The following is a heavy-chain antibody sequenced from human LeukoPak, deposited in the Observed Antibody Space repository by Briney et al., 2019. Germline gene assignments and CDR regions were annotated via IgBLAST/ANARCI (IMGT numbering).Heavy chain of an antibody. CDR3: AIHYYDSSGYNDY. Sequence: GGSLRLSCAVSGFTFSSYSMNWVRQAPGKGLEWVSSISSSSSYIYYADSVKGRFTISRDNAKNSLYLQMNSLRAEDTAVYYCAIHYYDSSGYNDYWGQGTLVTVSS. CDR2: ISSSSSYI. J-gene: IGHJ4*02. CDR1: GFTFSSYS. D-gene: IGHD3-22*01. V-gene: IGHV3-21*01.